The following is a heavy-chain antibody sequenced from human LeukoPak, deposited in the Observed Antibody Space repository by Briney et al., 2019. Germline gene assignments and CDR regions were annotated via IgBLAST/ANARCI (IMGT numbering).Heavy chain of an antibody. D-gene: IGHD3-3*01. J-gene: IGHJ3*02. CDR3: AKATAIFGVVIYNAFDI. CDR1: GFTFSSNG. V-gene: IGHV3-30*02. CDR2: ILYDGSNK. Sequence: PAGSLRLSCAASGFTFSSNGMHWVRQAPGKGLEWVAFILYDGSNKYYADSVKGRFTISRDNSKNTLYLQMNSLRAEDTAVYYCAKATAIFGVVIYNAFDIWGQGTMVTVSS.